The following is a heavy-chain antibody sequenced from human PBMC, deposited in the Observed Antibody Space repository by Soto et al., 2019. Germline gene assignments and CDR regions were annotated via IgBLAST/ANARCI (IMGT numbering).Heavy chain of an antibody. J-gene: IGHJ4*02. D-gene: IGHD4-17*01. V-gene: IGHV3-33*01. CDR1: GFTFSSYG. Sequence: QVQLVESGGGVVQPGRSLRLSCAASGFTFSSYGMHWVRQAPGKGLEWVAVIWYDGSNKYYADSVKGRFTISRDNSKNTLYLQMNSLRAEDTAVYSCARDSPNGAIDYWGQGTLVTVSS. CDR2: IWYDGSNK. CDR3: ARDSPNGAIDY.